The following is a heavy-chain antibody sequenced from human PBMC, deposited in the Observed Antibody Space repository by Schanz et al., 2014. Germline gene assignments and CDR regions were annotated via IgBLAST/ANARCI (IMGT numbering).Heavy chain of an antibody. CDR3: ARLRGGGVIITT. J-gene: IGHJ5*02. V-gene: IGHV4-39*01. Sequence: QLQLQESGPGLVKASETLSLTCSVSGGSINSGGYRWGWIRQPPGKGLEWIGTMYSSGSTYYNPSLKSGATIPANRSRNQFPLRVFSVTAADTALYYCARLRGGGVIITTWGQGTLVTVSS. CDR2: MYSSGST. CDR1: GGSINSGGYR. D-gene: IGHD3-10*01.